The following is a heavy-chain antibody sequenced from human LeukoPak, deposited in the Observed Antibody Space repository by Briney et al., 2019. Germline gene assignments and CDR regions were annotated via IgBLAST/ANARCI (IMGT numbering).Heavy chain of an antibody. J-gene: IGHJ4*02. CDR3: ARRIDY. CDR2: IYSGGST. CDR1: GFTFSSYA. Sequence: PGGSLRLSCAASGFTFSSYAMSWVRQAPGKGLEWVSVIYSGGSTYYADSVKGRFTISRDNSKNTLYLQMNSLRAEDTAVYYCARRIDYWGQGTLVTVSS. V-gene: IGHV3-66*04.